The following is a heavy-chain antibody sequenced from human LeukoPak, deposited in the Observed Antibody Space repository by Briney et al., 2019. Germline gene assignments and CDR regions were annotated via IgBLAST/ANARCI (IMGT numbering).Heavy chain of an antibody. CDR3: ARGSVLGYYFEY. J-gene: IGHJ4*02. CDR1: GFTFSSYS. D-gene: IGHD3-16*01. Sequence: PGGSLRLSCAASGFTFSSYSMNWVRQAPGKGLEWVAFIPDSGSARYYADTVKGRFSVSRDNAKNSVYLQMNSLRPEDTARYYCARGSVLGYYFEYWGQGTLVTVSS. V-gene: IGHV3-48*04. CDR2: IPDSGSAR.